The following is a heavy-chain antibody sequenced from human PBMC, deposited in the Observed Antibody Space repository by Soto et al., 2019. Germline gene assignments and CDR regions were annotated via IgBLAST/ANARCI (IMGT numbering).Heavy chain of an antibody. J-gene: IGHJ4*02. V-gene: IGHV3-23*01. CDR1: GFTFSSYA. CDR2: ISGSGGST. Sequence: PGGSLRLSCAASGFTFSSYAMSWVRQAPGKGLEWVSAISGSGGSTYYADSVKGRFTISRDNSKNTLYLQMNSLRAEDTAVYYCAKGEYSNPWARYSSSDYWGQGTLVTVS. D-gene: IGHD4-4*01. CDR3: AKGEYSNPWARYSSSDY.